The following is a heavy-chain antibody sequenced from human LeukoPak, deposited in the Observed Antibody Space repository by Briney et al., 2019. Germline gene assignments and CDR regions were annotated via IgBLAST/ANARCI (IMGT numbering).Heavy chain of an antibody. CDR1: GFTFSSYG. D-gene: IGHD4-17*01. CDR2: ISYDGSNK. V-gene: IGHV3-30*18. Sequence: GGSLRLSCAASGFTFSSYGMHWVRQAPGKGLEWVAVISYDGSNKYYADSVKGRFTISRDNSKNTLYLQMNSLRAEDTAVYYCAKDQGSEIGIRAVTHQSVDYWGQGTLVTVSS. J-gene: IGHJ4*02. CDR3: AKDQGSEIGIRAVTHQSVDY.